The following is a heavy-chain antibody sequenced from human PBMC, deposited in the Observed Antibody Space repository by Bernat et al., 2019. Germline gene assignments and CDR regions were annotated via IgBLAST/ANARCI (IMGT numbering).Heavy chain of an antibody. D-gene: IGHD3-22*01. CDR1: GFSLSTSGVG. J-gene: IGHJ4*02. CDR3: AHRQQRYYDSTPFDY. V-gene: IGHV2-5*02. CDR2: IYWDDDK. Sequence: QITLKESGPTLVKPTQTLTLTCTFSGFSLSTSGVGVGWIRQPPGKALEWLALIYWDDDKRYSPSLKSRLTITKDTSKNQVVLTMANMDPVDTATYYCAHRQQRYYDSTPFDYWGQGTLVTVSS.